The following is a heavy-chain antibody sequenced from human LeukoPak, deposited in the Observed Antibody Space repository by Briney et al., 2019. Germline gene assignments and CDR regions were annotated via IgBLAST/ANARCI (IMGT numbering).Heavy chain of an antibody. V-gene: IGHV3-21*01. CDR2: ITSSSSYT. J-gene: IGHJ5*02. Sequence: GGSLRLSCAAPGITFSNYNMNWVRQAPGKGLEWISSITSSSSYTFYADSVKGRFTISRDNAKNSLSLQVNSLSAEDTAVYYCATVGGYCSSTSCYYLDPWGQGTLVTVSS. CDR3: ATVGGYCSSTSCYYLDP. D-gene: IGHD2-2*01. CDR1: GITFSNYN.